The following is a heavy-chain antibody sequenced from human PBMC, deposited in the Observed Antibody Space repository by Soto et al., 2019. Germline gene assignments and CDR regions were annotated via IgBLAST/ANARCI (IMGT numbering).Heavy chain of an antibody. Sequence: RASVKVSCKASGYTFTYYHVHWVRQAPGQGPEWMGIINPNGGDTTYAQKFQGRVTMTRDTSTSTVYMEVSDLRSEDTALYSCARVPCCCGLLFYLDYWGQGTLVTVSS. J-gene: IGHJ4*02. V-gene: IGHV1-46*01. CDR1: GYTFTYYH. D-gene: IGHD2-8*02. CDR3: ARVPCCCGLLFYLDY. CDR2: INPNGGDT.